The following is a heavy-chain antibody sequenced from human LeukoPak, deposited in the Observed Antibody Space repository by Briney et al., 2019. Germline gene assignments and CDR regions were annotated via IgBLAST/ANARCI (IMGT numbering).Heavy chain of an antibody. CDR3: ARVMYISSPFDY. Sequence: GGSLRLSCAASGFTFSSYGMHWVRQAPGKGLEWVAVISYDGSNKYYADSVKGRFTISRDNSKNTLYLQMNSLRAEDTAVYYCARVMYISSPFDYWGLGTLVTVSS. J-gene: IGHJ4*02. CDR1: GFTFSSYG. D-gene: IGHD6-13*01. CDR2: ISYDGSNK. V-gene: IGHV3-30*03.